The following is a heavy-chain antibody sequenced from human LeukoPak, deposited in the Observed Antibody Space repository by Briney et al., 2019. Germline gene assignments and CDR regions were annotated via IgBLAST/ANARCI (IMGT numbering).Heavy chain of an antibody. Sequence: GASVKVSCKASGYTFTNFGISWVRQAPGQGLEWMGWITPYNGNTNYAQKLQGRVTLTTDTSTSTAYMELSSLRSEDTAVYYCAAAQYYYDSSGYYSPPGYWGQGTLVTVSS. CDR1: GYTFTNFG. CDR2: ITPYNGNT. D-gene: IGHD3-22*01. CDR3: AAAQYYYDSSGYYSPPGY. J-gene: IGHJ4*02. V-gene: IGHV1-18*01.